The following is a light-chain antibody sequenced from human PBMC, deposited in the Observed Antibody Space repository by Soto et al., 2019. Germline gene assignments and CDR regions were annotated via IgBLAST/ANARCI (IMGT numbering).Light chain of an antibody. CDR2: DAS. CDR3: QQYENLPT. Sequence: DIQMTHSPSCLCVSVADIVTITYQASQNINTYSKWYQQKPGRGPKILIYDASNLEAGVHSRFRGSGSGTDFTFTISRLQPEDIATYYCQQYENLPTFGQGTRLEIK. J-gene: IGKJ5*01. CDR1: QNINTY. V-gene: IGKV1-33*01.